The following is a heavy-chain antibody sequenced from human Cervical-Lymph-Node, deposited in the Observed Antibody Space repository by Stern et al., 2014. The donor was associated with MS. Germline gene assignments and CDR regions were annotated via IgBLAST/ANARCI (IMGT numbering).Heavy chain of an antibody. CDR3: ARRYYYDSSGYCLDY. CDR1: GFSFSDYY. CDR2: ISSRGSTI. J-gene: IGHJ4*02. V-gene: IGHV3-11*01. D-gene: IGHD3-22*01. Sequence: VQLVESGGGLVKPGGSLRLSCAASGFSFSDYYMSWIRQAPGKGLEWVSDISSRGSTIYYADSVQGRFTISRDNAHNPLELHMDSLRAEDTAVYYCARRYYYDSSGYCLDYWGQGTLLTVSS.